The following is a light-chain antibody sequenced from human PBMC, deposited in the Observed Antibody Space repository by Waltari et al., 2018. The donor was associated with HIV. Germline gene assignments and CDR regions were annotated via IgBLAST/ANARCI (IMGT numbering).Light chain of an antibody. V-gene: IGLV1-47*01. CDR3: AAWDDSLSGHWV. Sequence: QSVLTQPPSASGTPGQRVTISCSGSSSNIGRNYVYWYQQLPVPAPKLLIYRNNQRPSGVPDRFSGSKSGTSASLAISGLRSEDEADYYCAAWDDSLSGHWVFGGGTKLTVL. CDR2: RNN. CDR1: SSNIGRNY. J-gene: IGLJ3*02.